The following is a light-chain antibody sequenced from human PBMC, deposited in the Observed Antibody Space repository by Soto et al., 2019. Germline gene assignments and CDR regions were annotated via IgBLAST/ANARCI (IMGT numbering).Light chain of an antibody. J-gene: IGKJ4*01. Sequence: ETVLTQSPGTLSLSPGERATLSCRASQSVSSTYLAWYQQKLGQAPRLLIYGTSSRATGIPDRFSGSGSGTDFTFTISRLEPEDFALYYCQQYGNSPRIAFGGGTKVEIK. CDR2: GTS. CDR1: QSVSSTY. CDR3: QQYGNSPRIA. V-gene: IGKV3-20*01.